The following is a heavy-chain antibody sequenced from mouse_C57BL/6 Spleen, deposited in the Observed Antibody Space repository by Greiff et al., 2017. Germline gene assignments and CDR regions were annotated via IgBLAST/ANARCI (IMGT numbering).Heavy chain of an antibody. CDR3: ARIYGSSYGYFDV. CDR1: GYTFTSYW. Sequence: QVQLQQPGAELVRPGSSVKLSCKASGYTFTSYWMHWVKQRPIQGLEWIGNIDPSDSETHYNQKFKDKATLTVDKSSSTAYMQLSSLTSEDSAVYYGARIYGSSYGYFDVWGTGTTVTVSS. V-gene: IGHV1-52*01. J-gene: IGHJ1*03. CDR2: IDPSDSET. D-gene: IGHD1-1*01.